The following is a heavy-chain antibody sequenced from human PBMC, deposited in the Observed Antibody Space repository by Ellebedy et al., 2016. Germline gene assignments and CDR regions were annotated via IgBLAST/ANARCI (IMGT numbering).Heavy chain of an antibody. CDR3: ATLTIPGGSDS. J-gene: IGHJ4*02. Sequence: SETLSLTXTVPGDSISGGTYYWSWIRQPAGKGLEWIGRISTRGSPIYNPSLKNRVTMSVDTSKNHFSLELTSVTAADTAVYYCATLTIPGGSDSWGQGTLVAVSS. CDR1: GDSISGGTYY. CDR2: ISTRGSP. V-gene: IGHV4-61*02. D-gene: IGHD3-3*01.